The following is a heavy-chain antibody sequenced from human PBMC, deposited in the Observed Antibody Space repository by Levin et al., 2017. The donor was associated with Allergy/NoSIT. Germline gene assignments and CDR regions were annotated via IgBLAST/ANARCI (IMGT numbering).Heavy chain of an antibody. V-gene: IGHV3-30*18. D-gene: IGHD2-21*02. J-gene: IGHJ6*02. Sequence: GESLKISCAASGFTFSSYGMHWVRQAPGKGLEWVAVISFDGSNKYYADSVKGRFTISRDNSKNTLYLQMNSLRTEDTAVYYCAKDTQNGEGDCGFYGMDVWGQGTTDTVSS. CDR1: GFTFSSYG. CDR3: AKDTQNGEGDCGFYGMDV. CDR2: ISFDGSNK.